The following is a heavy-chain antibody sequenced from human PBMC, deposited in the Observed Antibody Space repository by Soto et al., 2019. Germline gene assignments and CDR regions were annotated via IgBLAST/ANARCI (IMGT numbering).Heavy chain of an antibody. CDR3: ARAPTTVTTPSYYYYMDV. CDR2: INHSGST. V-gene: IGHV4-34*01. D-gene: IGHD4-17*01. Sequence: QVQLQQWGAGLLKPSETLSLTCAVYGGSFSGYYWSWIRQPPGKGLEWLGEINHSGSTNYNPSLKSRVTISVDTSKNQFSLKLSSVTAADTAVYYCARAPTTVTTPSYYYYMDVWGKGTTVTVSS. CDR1: GGSFSGYY. J-gene: IGHJ6*03.